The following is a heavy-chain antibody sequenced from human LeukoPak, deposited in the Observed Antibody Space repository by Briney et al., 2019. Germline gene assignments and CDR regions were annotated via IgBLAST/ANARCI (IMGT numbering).Heavy chain of an antibody. V-gene: IGHV3-21*01. CDR2: ISSSSTYI. J-gene: IGHJ3*02. D-gene: IGHD2-2*01. CDR3: ARAHYCSSPSCSGRAGDAFDI. CDR1: GFTFSTYS. Sequence: PGGSLRLSCAASGFTFSTYSMNWVRQAPGKGLEWVSSISSSSTYIYYSDSVKGRFTISRDNAKNSLYLQMNSLRAEDMAVYFCARAHYCSSPSCSGRAGDAFDIWGQGTMVTVSS.